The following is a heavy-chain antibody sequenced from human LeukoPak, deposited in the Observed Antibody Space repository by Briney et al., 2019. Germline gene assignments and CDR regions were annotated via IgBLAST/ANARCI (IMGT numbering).Heavy chain of an antibody. D-gene: IGHD3-22*01. V-gene: IGHV3-7*01. Sequence: GGSLRLSCAASGFTFYNYWMSWVRQAPGKGLEWVANINQDQSHKYYLCSVEGRFTISRDNAKNSLYLQMDSLRAEDTAIYYCARVIGGYDTVDCWGKGSLVTVSS. J-gene: IGHJ4*02. CDR1: GFTFYNYW. CDR2: INQDQSHK. CDR3: ARVIGGYDTVDC.